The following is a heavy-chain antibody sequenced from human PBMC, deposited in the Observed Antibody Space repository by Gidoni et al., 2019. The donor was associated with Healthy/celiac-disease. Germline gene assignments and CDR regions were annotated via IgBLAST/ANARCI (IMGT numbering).Heavy chain of an antibody. CDR2: SKSKTDGGTT. Sequence: EVQLVESGGGLVKPGGSLRLSCATSGFTFSNAWMSWVRQAPGKGLEWVGRSKSKTDGGTTDYAAPVKGRFTISRVDSKNTLYLQMNSLKTEDTAVYYCTTGGLWFGELPGGIYWGQGTLVTVSS. J-gene: IGHJ4*02. D-gene: IGHD3-10*01. V-gene: IGHV3-15*01. CDR1: GFTFSNAW. CDR3: TTGGLWFGELPGGIY.